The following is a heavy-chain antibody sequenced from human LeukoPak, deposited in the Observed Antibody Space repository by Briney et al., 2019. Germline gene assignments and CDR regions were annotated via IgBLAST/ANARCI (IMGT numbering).Heavy chain of an antibody. CDR1: GLTFSTFG. D-gene: IGHD3-10*02. CDR2: IRYDGNNK. J-gene: IGHJ6*04. CDR3: AELGITMIGGV. Sequence: GGSLRPSCAASGLTFSTFGMHWVRQGPGKGLEWVAFIRYDGNNKFYADSVKGRFTISRDNAKNSLYLQMNSLRAEDTAVYYCAELGITMIGGVWGKGTTVTISS. V-gene: IGHV3-30*02.